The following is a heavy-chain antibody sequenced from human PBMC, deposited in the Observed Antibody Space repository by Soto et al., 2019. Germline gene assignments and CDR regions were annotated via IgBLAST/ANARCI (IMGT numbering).Heavy chain of an antibody. V-gene: IGHV3-23*01. Sequence: GGSLRLSCAATGFSSSNYAMSWVRQAPGKGLEWVSGTSGSGGGTYYADSVKGRFTISRDNSKNTVYLQMNSLRAEDTAVYYCAKGYCSSTSCLWPTGAHDYWGQGTRVTVSS. D-gene: IGHD2-2*01. CDR2: TSGSGGGT. CDR1: GFSSSNYA. CDR3: AKGYCSSTSCLWPTGAHDY. J-gene: IGHJ4*02.